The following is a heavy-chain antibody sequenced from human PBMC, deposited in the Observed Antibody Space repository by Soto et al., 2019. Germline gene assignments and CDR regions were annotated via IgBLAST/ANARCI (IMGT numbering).Heavy chain of an antibody. CDR2: IIPIFGTA. Sequence: QVQLVQSGAEVKKPGSSVKVSCKASGGTFSSYAISWVRQAPGQGLEWMGGIIPIFGTANYAQKFQGRVTITADESTSTAYMELSSLRSEDTAVYYCARGEYIVVVPAAMRVYYYGMDVWGQGTTVTVSS. D-gene: IGHD2-2*01. J-gene: IGHJ6*02. V-gene: IGHV1-69*01. CDR3: ARGEYIVVVPAAMRVYYYGMDV. CDR1: GGTFSSYA.